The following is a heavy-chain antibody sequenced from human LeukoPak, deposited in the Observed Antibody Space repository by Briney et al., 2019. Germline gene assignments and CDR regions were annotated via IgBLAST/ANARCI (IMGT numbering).Heavy chain of an antibody. V-gene: IGHV3-48*04. CDR1: GFTFSSYS. CDR2: ISGSGGTI. D-gene: IGHD2/OR15-2a*01. J-gene: IGHJ4*02. Sequence: GGSLRLSCAASGFTFSSYSMNWVRQAPGKGLEWLSYISGSGGTIHYVESVKGRFTTSRDNAKNSLYLQMNSLGAEDTAVYYCAGDESYSIPDWGQGTLATVSS. CDR3: AGDESYSIPD.